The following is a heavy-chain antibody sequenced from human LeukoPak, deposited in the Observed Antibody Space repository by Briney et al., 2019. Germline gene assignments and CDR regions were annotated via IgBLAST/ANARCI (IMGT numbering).Heavy chain of an antibody. J-gene: IGHJ4*02. Sequence: PGGSLRLSCAASGFTFSSYGMHWVRQAPGKGLEWVAVKSYDGSNKYYADSVKGRFTISRDNSKNTLYLQMNSLRAEDTAVYYCARSSSSWQDYFDYWGQGTLVTVSS. V-gene: IGHV3-30*19. CDR2: KSYDGSNK. D-gene: IGHD6-13*01. CDR3: ARSSSSWQDYFDY. CDR1: GFTFSSYG.